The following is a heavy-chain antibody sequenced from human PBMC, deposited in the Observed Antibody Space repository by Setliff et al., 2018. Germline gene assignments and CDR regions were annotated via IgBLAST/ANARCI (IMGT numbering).Heavy chain of an antibody. CDR3: TVYNTGSSKDHY. CDR2: LYHSGST. V-gene: IGHV4-38-2*02. CDR1: GYSISSGCY. D-gene: IGHD2-8*02. Sequence: PSETLSLTCTVSGYSISSGCYWGWIRQPPGKGLEWIGSLYHSGSTNYNPSLKSRVTISVDTSKNQFSLKLSSVTAADTALYYCTVYNTGSSKDHYWGQGTPVTVSS. J-gene: IGHJ4*02.